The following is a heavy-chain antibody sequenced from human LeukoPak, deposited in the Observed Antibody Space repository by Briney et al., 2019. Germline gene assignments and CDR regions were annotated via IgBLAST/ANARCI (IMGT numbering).Heavy chain of an antibody. D-gene: IGHD3-10*02. CDR1: GFTFSSYA. V-gene: IGHV3-64*01. J-gene: IGHJ6*04. CDR3: AELGITMIGGV. CDR2: ISDNGGST. Sequence: PGGSLRLSCAASGFTFSSYAMHWVRQAPGKGLEYVSTISDNGGSTFYANSVKGRFTISRDNSKNTLYLQMGSLRPEDMAVYYCAELGITMIGGVWGKGTTVTISS.